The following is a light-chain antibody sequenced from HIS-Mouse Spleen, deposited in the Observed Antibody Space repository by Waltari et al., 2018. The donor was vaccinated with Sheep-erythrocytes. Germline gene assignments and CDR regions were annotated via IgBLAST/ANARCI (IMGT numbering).Light chain of an antibody. CDR3: QQRSNWYT. V-gene: IGKV3-11*01. CDR1: QSVSSH. J-gene: IGKJ2*01. CDR2: DDS. Sequence: EIVLTQPPATLSLSPGERATLSCRASQSVSSHLPWYQQKPGQAPRLLIYDDSNRATGVPARFSGSGSGTDFTLTISSLEPEDFAVYYCQQRSNWYTFGQGTKLEIK.